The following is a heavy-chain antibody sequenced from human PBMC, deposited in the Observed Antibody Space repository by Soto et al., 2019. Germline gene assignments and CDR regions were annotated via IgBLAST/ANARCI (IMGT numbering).Heavy chain of an antibody. J-gene: IGHJ4*02. V-gene: IGHV3-33*01. CDR1: GFTFSSYG. Sequence: GGSLRLSCAASGFTFSSYGMHWVRQAPGKGLEWVAVIWYDGSNKYYADSVKGRFTISRDNSKNTLYLQMNSLRAEDTAVYYCARDFVGSSGYDLNYWGQGTLVTVSS. CDR2: IWYDGSNK. CDR3: ARDFVGSSGYDLNY. D-gene: IGHD5-12*01.